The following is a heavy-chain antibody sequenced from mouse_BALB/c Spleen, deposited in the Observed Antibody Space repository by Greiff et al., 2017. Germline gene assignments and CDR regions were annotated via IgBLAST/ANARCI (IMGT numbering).Heavy chain of an antibody. CDR2: ISSGGGST. CDR1: GFAFSSYD. Sequence: DVKLVESGGGLVKPGGSLKLSCAASGFAFSSYDMSWVRQTPEKRLEWVAYISSGGGSTYYPDTVKGRFTISRDNAKNTLYLQMSSLKSEDTAMYYCAGGRGNEVPYWYLGVGGEGTRVTVSS. V-gene: IGHV5-12-1*01. CDR3: AGGRGNEVPYWYLGV. J-gene: IGHJ1*01. D-gene: IGHD5-1*01.